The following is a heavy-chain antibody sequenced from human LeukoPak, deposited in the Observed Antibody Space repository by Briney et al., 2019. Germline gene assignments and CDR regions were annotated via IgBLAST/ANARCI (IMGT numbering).Heavy chain of an antibody. D-gene: IGHD6-19*01. CDR2: ISNTSSYI. CDR3: ARSSGWYHRGPDYYYYYMDV. J-gene: IGHJ6*03. V-gene: IGHV3-21*01. Sequence: PGRSLRLSCAASGFIFNSHSMNWVRQAPGKGLEWVSSISNTSSYIYYADSVKSRFTISRDNAKNSLYLQMNSLRAEDTAVYYCARSSGWYHRGPDYYYYYMDVWGKGTTVTVSS. CDR1: GFIFNSHS.